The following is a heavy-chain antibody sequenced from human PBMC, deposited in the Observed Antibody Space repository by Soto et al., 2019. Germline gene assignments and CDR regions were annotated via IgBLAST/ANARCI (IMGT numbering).Heavy chain of an antibody. D-gene: IGHD6-19*01. CDR2: IIPILGIA. V-gene: IGHV1-69*02. CDR1: GGTFSSYT. J-gene: IGHJ4*02. CDR3: ARYRLGHRDDYVHY. Sequence: QVQLVQSGAEGKKPGSSVKVSCKASGGTFSSYTIIWLRPAPGQGLEWMGRIIPILGIANYAQKFQGRVTITADKSTSKAYMELSSLRSEDKAVYYCARYRLGHRDDYVHYWGQGTLVTVSS.